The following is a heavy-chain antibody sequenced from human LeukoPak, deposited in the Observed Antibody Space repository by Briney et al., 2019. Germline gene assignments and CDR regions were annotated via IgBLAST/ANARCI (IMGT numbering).Heavy chain of an antibody. D-gene: IGHD2-15*01. CDR2: IRYDGGIK. J-gene: IGHJ4*02. CDR1: GFTFSNYG. CDR3: ARDRVEYCSGGSCHSFDY. Sequence: PGGSLRLSCSASGFTFSNYGMLWVRQAPGKGLEWVAFIRYDGGIKFYADSVKGRFTISRDNSKNTLYLQMNSLRAEDTAVYYCARDRVEYCSGGSCHSFDYWGQGTLVTVSS. V-gene: IGHV3-30*02.